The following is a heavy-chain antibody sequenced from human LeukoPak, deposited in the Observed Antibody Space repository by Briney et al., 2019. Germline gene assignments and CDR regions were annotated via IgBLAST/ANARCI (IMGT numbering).Heavy chain of an antibody. CDR3: AKVREWGTSSSTRPYYFDY. Sequence: GGSLRLSCAASGFTFSSYAMSWVRQAPGKGLEWVSAISGSGGSTYYADSVKGRFTISRDNSKNTLYLQMNSLRAEDTAVYYCAKVREWGTSSSTRPYYFDYWGQGTLVTVSS. V-gene: IGHV3-23*01. CDR2: ISGSGGST. D-gene: IGHD2-2*01. J-gene: IGHJ4*02. CDR1: GFTFSSYA.